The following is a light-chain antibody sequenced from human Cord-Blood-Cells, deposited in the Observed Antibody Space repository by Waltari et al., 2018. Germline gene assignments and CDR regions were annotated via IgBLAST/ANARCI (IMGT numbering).Light chain of an antibody. Sequence: QSALPQPASVSGSPGQSITISCTGTSIDVGGYNHLSWSQQHPGKPPKLMIYEVSNRPSGVSNRFSGSKSGNTASLTISGLQAEDEADYYCSSYTSSSTVVFGGGTKLTVL. V-gene: IGLV2-14*01. J-gene: IGLJ2*01. CDR2: EVS. CDR3: SSYTSSSTVV. CDR1: SIDVGGYNH.